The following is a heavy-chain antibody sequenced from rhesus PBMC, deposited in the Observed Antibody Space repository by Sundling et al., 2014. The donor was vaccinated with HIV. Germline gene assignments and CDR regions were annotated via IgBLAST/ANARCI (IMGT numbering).Heavy chain of an antibody. Sequence: QVQLQESGPGLVKPSETLSLTCAASGGSISSYYWSWIRQPPGKGLEWIGHIHVNDGTTRYNPSLSSRVTISTDTSKNQLSLKLSSVTAADTAVYYCASRRCSTSYCSAFDFWGRESWSPSPQ. V-gene: IGHV4-147*01. CDR2: IHVNDGTT. CDR1: GGSISSYY. D-gene: IGHD2-15*01. J-gene: IGHJ4*01. CDR3: ASRRCSTSYCSAFDF.